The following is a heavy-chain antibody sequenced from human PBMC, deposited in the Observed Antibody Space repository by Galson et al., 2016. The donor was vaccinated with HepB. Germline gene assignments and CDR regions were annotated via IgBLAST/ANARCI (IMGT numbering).Heavy chain of an antibody. D-gene: IGHD2/OR15-2a*01. J-gene: IGHJ4*02. CDR3: AKDPRGGENKLPPSFDY. Sequence: SLRLSCAASGFTFSSFAISWVRQAPGKGLEWVSSISVGGHSTYYADSVKGRFTISRDNSKNTLYLQMNSLRAEDTAVYYCAKDPRGGENKLPPSFDYWGQGTLVTVSS. CDR1: GFTFSSFA. CDR2: ISVGGHST. V-gene: IGHV3-23*01.